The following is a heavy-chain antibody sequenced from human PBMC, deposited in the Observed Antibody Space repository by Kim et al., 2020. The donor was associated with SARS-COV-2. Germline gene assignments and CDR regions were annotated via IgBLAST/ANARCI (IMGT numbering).Heavy chain of an antibody. CDR2: ISAYNGKP. CDR1: GYTFSNYG. Sequence: ASVKVSCKTHGYTFSNYGISWVRQAPGQGLEWMGWISAYNGKPNYAQKVQDRVTMTTDTSTTTAHMELRSLRSDDTATYYCARVFGVVSDPSYYYGMDVWGQGTTVTVS. CDR3: ARVFGVVSDPSYYYGMDV. V-gene: IGHV1-18*04. J-gene: IGHJ6*02. D-gene: IGHD3-3*01.